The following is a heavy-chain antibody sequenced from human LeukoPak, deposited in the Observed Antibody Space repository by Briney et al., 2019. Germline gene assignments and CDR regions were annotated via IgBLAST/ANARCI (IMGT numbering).Heavy chain of an antibody. D-gene: IGHD6-19*01. V-gene: IGHV4-59*01. J-gene: IGHJ4*02. CDR3: ARAGGSGWLRHGQFDY. CDR2: IYYNGST. CDR1: GGSISSYY. Sequence: SETLSLTCTVSGGSISSYYWSWIRQPPGKGLEWIGYIYYNGSTNYNPSLKSRVTISVETSKNQFSLKLSSVTAADTAVYYCARAGGSGWLRHGQFDYWGQGTLVTVSS.